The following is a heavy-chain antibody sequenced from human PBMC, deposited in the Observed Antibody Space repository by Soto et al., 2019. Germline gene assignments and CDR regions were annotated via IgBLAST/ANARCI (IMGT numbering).Heavy chain of an antibody. J-gene: IGHJ5*02. CDR3: ARVRDPLYSSWYFDP. CDR1: GFTFSSYS. D-gene: IGHD6-13*01. V-gene: IGHV3-21*01. CDR2: ISSSSSYI. Sequence: GGSLRLSCAASGFTFSSYSMNWVRQAPGKGLEWVSSISSSSSYIYYADSVKGRFTISRDNAKNSLYLQMNSLRAEDTAVYYCARVRDPLYSSWYFDPWGQGTLVTVSS.